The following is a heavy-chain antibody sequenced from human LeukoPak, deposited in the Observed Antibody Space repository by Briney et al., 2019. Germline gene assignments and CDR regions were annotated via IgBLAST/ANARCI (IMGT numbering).Heavy chain of an antibody. V-gene: IGHV3-11*01. J-gene: IGHJ6*03. Sequence: GGSLRLSCAASGFTFSDYYMSWIRQAPGKGLEWVSYISSGGSTIYYADSVKGRFTISRDNAKNLLYLQMNSLRAEDTAVYYCARDPYSGNLGPTYYYYMDVWGKGTTVTVSS. CDR1: GFTFSDYY. CDR2: ISSGGSTI. CDR3: ARDPYSGNLGPTYYYYMDV. D-gene: IGHD1-26*01.